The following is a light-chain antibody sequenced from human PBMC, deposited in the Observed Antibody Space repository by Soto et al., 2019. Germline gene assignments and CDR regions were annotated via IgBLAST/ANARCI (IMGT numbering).Light chain of an antibody. CDR2: DVS. CDR3: CSSAGTVV. CDR1: SSDVGGYNY. Sequence: QSVLTQPRSVSGSPGQSVTISCTGTSSDVGGYNYVSWYQQHPGQAPKLMIYDVSKRPSGVPDRFSGSKSGNTASLTISGLQAEDEADYYCCSSAGTVVFGGGTKLTVL. J-gene: IGLJ2*01. V-gene: IGLV2-11*01.